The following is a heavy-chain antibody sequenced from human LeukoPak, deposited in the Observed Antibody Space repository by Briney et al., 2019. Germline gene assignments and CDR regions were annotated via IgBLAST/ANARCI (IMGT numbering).Heavy chain of an antibody. CDR1: GYTFTGYY. V-gene: IGHV1-2*02. Sequence: ASVTVSCKASGYTFTGYYMNWVRQAPGQGPEWMGWINSDSGFTKYAQKFQGRVTMTRDTSITTVYMDLTRLTSDDTAVYYCARNFDMKGFDPWGQGTLVTVSS. J-gene: IGHJ5*02. CDR2: INSDSGFT. D-gene: IGHD3-9*01. CDR3: ARNFDMKGFDP.